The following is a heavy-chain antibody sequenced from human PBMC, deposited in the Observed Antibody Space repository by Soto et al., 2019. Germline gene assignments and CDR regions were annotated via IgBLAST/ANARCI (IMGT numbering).Heavy chain of an antibody. D-gene: IGHD2-21*01. CDR3: ARHVVDSFYYYSMEF. Sequence: LSLTCTVSGGSIIRSSYYWGWIRQPPVEGLDWIGSIYYSGSTYYNPSLKSRVTISVDTSKNQFSLKLTSVTAADTAVYYCARHVVDSFYYYSMEFWGQGTSVNVS. CDR1: GGSIIRSSYY. J-gene: IGHJ6*01. V-gene: IGHV4-39*01. CDR2: IYYSGST.